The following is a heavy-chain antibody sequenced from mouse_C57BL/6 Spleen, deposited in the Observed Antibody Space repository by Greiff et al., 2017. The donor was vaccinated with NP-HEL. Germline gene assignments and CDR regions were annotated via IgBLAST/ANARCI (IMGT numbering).Heavy chain of an antibody. V-gene: IGHV5-17*01. CDR3: ARGSSYDYAMDY. J-gene: IGHJ4*01. D-gene: IGHD1-1*01. CDR2: ISSGSSTI. Sequence: EVQRVEPGGGLVKPGASLKLSCAASGFTFSDYGMHWVRQAPEKGLEWIAYISSGSSTIYYADTLKGRFTISRDNAKNTLFLQMTSLRSEDTAMYYCARGSSYDYAMDYWGQGTSVTVSS. CDR1: GFTFSDYG.